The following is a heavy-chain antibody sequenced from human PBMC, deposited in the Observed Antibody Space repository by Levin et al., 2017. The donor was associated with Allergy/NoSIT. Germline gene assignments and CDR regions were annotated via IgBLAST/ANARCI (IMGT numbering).Heavy chain of an antibody. CDR2: ISDSGGSA. CDR1: GFTFSSYA. CDR3: ARGGCSGGPNRYFAY. D-gene: IGHD2-15*01. Sequence: GGSLRLSCAASGFTFSSYAMSWVRQAPGKGLEWVSAISDSGGSAYYTDSVKGRFTISRDNSKNTLYLQMDSLRAEDTAVYYCARGGCSGGPNRYFAYWGQGALVTVSS. J-gene: IGHJ4*02. V-gene: IGHV3-23*01.